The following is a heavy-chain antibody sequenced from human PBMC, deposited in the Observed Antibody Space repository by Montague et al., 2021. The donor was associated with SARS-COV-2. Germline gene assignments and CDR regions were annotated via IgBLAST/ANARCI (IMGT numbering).Heavy chain of an antibody. D-gene: IGHD2/OR15-2a*01. V-gene: IGHV4-4*07. CDR3: ARGSEYYYHPFDY. CDR2: IYPNGDT. Sequence: SETLSLTCTVSGASMRGYHWSWIRQPAGKALEWIGRIYPNGDTTYNPSLKSRLTMSVDTSERQFSLKMTSVSAADTAIYYCARGSEYYYHPFDYWGHGNLVTVSS. CDR1: GASMRGYH. J-gene: IGHJ4*01.